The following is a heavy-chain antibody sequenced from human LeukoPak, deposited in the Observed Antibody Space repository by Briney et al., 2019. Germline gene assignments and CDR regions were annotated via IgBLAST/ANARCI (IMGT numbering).Heavy chain of an antibody. CDR3: ARDKSGAAGTGWFDP. D-gene: IGHD6-13*01. J-gene: IGHJ5*02. CDR1: GYTFTGYY. Sequence: ASVKVSCKASGYTFTGYYMHWVRQAPGQGLEWMGRINPNSGGTNYAQKFQGRVTMTRDTSISTAYMELSRLRSDDTAVYYCARDKSGAAGTGWFDPRGQGTLVTVSS. CDR2: INPNSGGT. V-gene: IGHV1-2*06.